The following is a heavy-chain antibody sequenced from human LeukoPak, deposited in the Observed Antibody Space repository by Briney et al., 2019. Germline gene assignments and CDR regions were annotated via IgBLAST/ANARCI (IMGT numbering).Heavy chain of an antibody. V-gene: IGHV1-18*01. Sequence: ASVKVSCKASGYTFTSYDINWVRQAPGQGLEWMGWISAYNGNTNYAQKLQGRVTMTTDTSTSTAYMELRSLRSDDTAVYYCARDRGSYSANWFDPWGQGTLVTVSS. D-gene: IGHD1-26*01. CDR3: ARDRGSYSANWFDP. CDR2: ISAYNGNT. CDR1: GYTFTSYD. J-gene: IGHJ5*02.